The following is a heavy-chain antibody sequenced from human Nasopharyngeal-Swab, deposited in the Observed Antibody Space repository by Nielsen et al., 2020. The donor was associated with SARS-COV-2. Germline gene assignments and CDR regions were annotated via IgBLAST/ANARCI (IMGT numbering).Heavy chain of an antibody. V-gene: IGHV1-8*01. CDR3: ARTTMVRGVIIPYYYYYHMDV. CDR1: GYTFTSYD. D-gene: IGHD3-10*01. CDR2: MNPNSGNT. J-gene: IGHJ6*03. Sequence: ASVKVSCKASGYTFTSYDINWVRQATGQGLEWMGWMNPNSGNTGYAQKFQGRVTMTRNTSISTAYMELSSLRSEDTAVYYCARTTMVRGVIIPYYYYYHMDVWGKGTTVTVSS.